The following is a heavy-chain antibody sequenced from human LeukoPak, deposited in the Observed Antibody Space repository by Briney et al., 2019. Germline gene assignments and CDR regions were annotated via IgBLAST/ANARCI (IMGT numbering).Heavy chain of an antibody. CDR2: ISSSSYI. V-gene: IGHV3-21*01. J-gene: IGHJ4*02. D-gene: IGHD4-23*01. CDR3: ARESYGGNAFDY. Sequence: GGSLRLSCAASGFTFSSYSMNWVRQAPGKGLEWVSFISSSSYIYYADSVKGRFTISRDNAKNSLYLQMNSLRAEDTAVYYCARESYGGNAFDYWGQGTLVTVSS. CDR1: GFTFSSYS.